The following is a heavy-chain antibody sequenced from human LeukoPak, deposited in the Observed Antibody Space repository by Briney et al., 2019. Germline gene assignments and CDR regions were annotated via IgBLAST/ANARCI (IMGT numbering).Heavy chain of an antibody. V-gene: IGHV4-39*07. CDR3: ARFRVAGTRFFDY. CDR2: IYYTGKT. D-gene: IGHD6-19*01. Sequence: NPSETLSLTCTVSGDSISSSSYYWGWIRQPPGKGLEWIGNIYYTGKTYYNTSLKSRVTISVDTSKNQFSLKLSSVTAADTAVYYCARFRVAGTRFFDYWGQGTLVTVSS. CDR1: GDSISSSSYY. J-gene: IGHJ4*02.